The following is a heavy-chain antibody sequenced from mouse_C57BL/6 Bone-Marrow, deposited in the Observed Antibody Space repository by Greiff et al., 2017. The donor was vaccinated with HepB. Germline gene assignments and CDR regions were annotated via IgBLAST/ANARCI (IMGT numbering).Heavy chain of an antibody. Sequence: VQLQQPGAELVKPGASVKLSCKASGYTFTSYWMHWVKQRPGQGLEWIGMIHPNSGSTNYNEKFKSKATLTVDKSSSTAYMQLSSLTSEDSAVYYCARYSYGSSRDYWGQGTTLTVSS. J-gene: IGHJ2*01. CDR1: GYTFTSYW. D-gene: IGHD1-1*01. V-gene: IGHV1-64*01. CDR3: ARYSYGSSRDY. CDR2: IHPNSGST.